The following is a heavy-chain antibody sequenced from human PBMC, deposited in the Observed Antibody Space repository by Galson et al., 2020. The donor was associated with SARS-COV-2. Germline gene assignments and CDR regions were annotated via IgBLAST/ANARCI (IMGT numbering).Heavy chain of an antibody. J-gene: IGHJ3*02. CDR3: AKLAGDTSGYYVDDGGFAFDI. Sequence: SQTLSLTCTVSGGSISSYYWSWIRQPPGKGLEWMGYLYYRGSTNDSPSLKSRVTMSLDTSKNEFSLRLSSVTAADTAVYYCAKLAGDTSGYYVDDGGFAFDIWGQGAMVTVSS. V-gene: IGHV4-59*03. CDR2: LYYRGST. D-gene: IGHD3-22*01. CDR1: GGSISSYY.